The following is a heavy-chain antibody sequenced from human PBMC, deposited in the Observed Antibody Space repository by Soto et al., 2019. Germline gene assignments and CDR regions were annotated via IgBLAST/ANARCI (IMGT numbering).Heavy chain of an antibody. CDR3: AKDLQSYGDYDYYCYGMDV. CDR2: ISYDGTNK. Sequence: QVQLVESGGGEVQPGRSLTISCAASGFTFSTYGMHWVRQPPAKGLEWVEVISYDGTNKFYSDSVKGRFTISRDNFKNTLTLQMNSLRADDTAVYSCAKDLQSYGDYDYYCYGMDVWGLGTRVTVSS. J-gene: IGHJ6*02. V-gene: IGHV3-30*18. D-gene: IGHD4-17*01. CDR1: GFTFSTYG.